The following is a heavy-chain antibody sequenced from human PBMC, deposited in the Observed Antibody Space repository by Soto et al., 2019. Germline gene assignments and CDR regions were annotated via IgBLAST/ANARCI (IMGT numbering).Heavy chain of an antibody. D-gene: IGHD4-17*01. V-gene: IGHV4-30-2*01. Sequence: QLQLQESGSGLVKPSQTLSLTCAVSGGSISSGGYSWSWIRQPPGKGLEWIGYIYHSGSTYYNPSLKCRVTISVDRSKNQFSLKLSSVTAADTAVYYCARAHYGDYGYGMDVWGQWTTVTVSS. CDR3: ARAHYGDYGYGMDV. CDR1: GGSISSGGYS. J-gene: IGHJ6*02. CDR2: IYHSGST.